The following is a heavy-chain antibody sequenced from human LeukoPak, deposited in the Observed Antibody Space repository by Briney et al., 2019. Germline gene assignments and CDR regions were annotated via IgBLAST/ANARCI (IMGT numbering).Heavy chain of an antibody. J-gene: IGHJ4*02. V-gene: IGHV3-73*01. CDR3: TRHPDYDYVWGSYRYTNY. CDR2: IRSKANSYAT. CDR1: GFTFSGSA. Sequence: GSLRLSCAASGFTFSGSAMHWVRQASGKGLEWVGRIRSKANSYATAYAASVKGRFTISRDDSKNTAYLQMNSLKTEDMAVYYCTRHPDYDYVWGSYRYTNYWGQGTLVTVSS. D-gene: IGHD3-16*02.